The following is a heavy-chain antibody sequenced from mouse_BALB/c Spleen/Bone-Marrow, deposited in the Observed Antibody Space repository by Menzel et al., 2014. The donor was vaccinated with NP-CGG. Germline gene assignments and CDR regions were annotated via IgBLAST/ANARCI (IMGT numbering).Heavy chain of an antibody. CDR1: GFSLTSYG. Sequence: QVQLQQSGPGLVQPSQSLSITCTVSGFSLTSYGVHWVRQSPGKGLEWLGVIWSGGSTDYNAAFISRLSISKDNSKSQFFFKMNSLQANDTAIYYCARGLYYDYEFAYWGQGTLVTVSA. J-gene: IGHJ3*01. CDR2: IWSGGST. D-gene: IGHD2-4*01. V-gene: IGHV2-2*02. CDR3: ARGLYYDYEFAY.